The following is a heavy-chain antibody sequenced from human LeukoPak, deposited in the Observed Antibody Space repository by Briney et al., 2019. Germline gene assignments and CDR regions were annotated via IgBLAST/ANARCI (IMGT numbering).Heavy chain of an antibody. Sequence: GGSLRLSCAASGFTVSSNYMSWVRQAPGKGLEGVSVIYSGGSTYYADSVKGRFTISRDNSKNTLYLQMNSLRAEDTAVYYCARDNDYGDYYYGMDVWGQGTTVTVSS. D-gene: IGHD4-17*01. V-gene: IGHV3-66*02. CDR3: ARDNDYGDYYYGMDV. J-gene: IGHJ6*02. CDR1: GFTVSSNY. CDR2: IYSGGST.